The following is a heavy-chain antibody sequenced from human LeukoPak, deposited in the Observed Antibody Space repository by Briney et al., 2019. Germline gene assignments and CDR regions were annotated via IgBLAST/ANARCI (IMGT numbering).Heavy chain of an antibody. CDR3: AKGQTTVRGYFDY. J-gene: IGHJ4*02. Sequence: PGGSLILSCAASGFTFSSYAMSWVRQAPGKGLEWVSIISGSGGFTYHADSVKGRFTISRDNSKNTLYLQMNSLRAEDTAVYYCAKGQTTVRGYFDYWGQGTLVTVSS. V-gene: IGHV3-23*01. D-gene: IGHD4-17*01. CDR2: ISGSGGFT. CDR1: GFTFSSYA.